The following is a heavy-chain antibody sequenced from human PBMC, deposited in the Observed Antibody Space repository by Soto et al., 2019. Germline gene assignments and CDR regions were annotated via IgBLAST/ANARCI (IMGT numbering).Heavy chain of an antibody. CDR1: GFTFGDFY. CDR2: ITKTGTTI. CDR3: ARPNWNSRGGVYNL. V-gene: IGHV3-11*01. J-gene: IGHJ4*02. D-gene: IGHD3-16*01. Sequence: QARLVESGGGLVEPGGSLRLSCTASGFTFGDFYMIWFRQAPGRGLEWISYITKTGTTIYHADPVKGRFSVSRDNARSSLYLQMNSLRAEATAVYYCARPNWNSRGGVYNLWGQGTLVTVSS.